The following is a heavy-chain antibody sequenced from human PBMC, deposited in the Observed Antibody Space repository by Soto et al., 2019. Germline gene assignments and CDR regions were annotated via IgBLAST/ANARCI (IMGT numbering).Heavy chain of an antibody. CDR3: ARVRLYSSGYYYHWYFHL. CDR1: GGSISSGGYY. J-gene: IGHJ2*01. V-gene: IGHV4-31*03. Sequence: QVQLQESGPGLVKPSQTLSLTCTVSGGSISSGGYYWSWIRQHPGKGLEWIGYIYYSGSTYYHPTLTGCVTLSADTSNTQFSPKLSSVPAADTAVYYCARVRLYSSGYYYHWYFHLWGRGTLVTVSS. CDR2: IYYSGST. D-gene: IGHD3-22*01.